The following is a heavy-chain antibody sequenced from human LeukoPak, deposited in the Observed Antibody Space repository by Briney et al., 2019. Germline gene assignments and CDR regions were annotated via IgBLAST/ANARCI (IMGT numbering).Heavy chain of an antibody. V-gene: IGHV3-30*18. Sequence: PRGSLRLSCAASGFTFSSYGMHWVRQAPGKGLEWVAVISYDGSNKYYADSVKGRFTISRDNSKNTLYLQMNSLRAEDTAVYYCAKDRGSSSWYYFDYWGQGTLVSASS. CDR1: GFTFSSYG. J-gene: IGHJ4*02. CDR2: ISYDGSNK. D-gene: IGHD6-13*01. CDR3: AKDRGSSSWYYFDY.